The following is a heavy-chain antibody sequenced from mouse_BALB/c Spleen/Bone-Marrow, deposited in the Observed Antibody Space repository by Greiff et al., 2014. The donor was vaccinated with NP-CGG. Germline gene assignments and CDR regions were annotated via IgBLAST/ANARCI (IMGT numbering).Heavy chain of an antibody. D-gene: IGHD2-1*01. J-gene: IGHJ4*01. CDR3: TLLAPMDY. CDR2: IYPSDSYT. Sequence: QVQLQQSGAELVRPGASVKLSCKASGYTFTSYWINWVKQRPGQGLEWIGNIYPSDSYTNYNQKFKDKATLTVDKSSSTAYMQLSSPTYEDSAVYYSTLLAPMDYWGQGTSVTVSS. V-gene: IGHV1-69*02. CDR1: GYTFTSYW.